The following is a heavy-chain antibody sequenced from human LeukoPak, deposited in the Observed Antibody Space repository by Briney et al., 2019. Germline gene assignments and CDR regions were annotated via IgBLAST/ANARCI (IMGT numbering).Heavy chain of an antibody. CDR2: ISSSSSTI. J-gene: IGHJ4*02. V-gene: IGHV3-48*01. D-gene: IGHD3-10*01. CDR1: GFTFSSYW. CDR3: ARVVYFDY. Sequence: GGSLRLSCAASGFTFSSYWMHWVRQAPGKGLEWVSYISSSSSTIYYADSVKGRFTISRDNAKNSLYLQMNSLRAEDTAVYYCARVVYFDYWGQGTLVTVSS.